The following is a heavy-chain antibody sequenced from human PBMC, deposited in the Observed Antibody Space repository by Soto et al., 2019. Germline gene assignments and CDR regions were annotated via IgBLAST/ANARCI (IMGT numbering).Heavy chain of an antibody. J-gene: IGHJ6*03. CDR2: INHSGST. CDR1: GGSFSGYY. Sequence: SETLSLTCAVYGGSFSGYYWSWIRQPPGKGLEWIGEINHSGSTNYNPSLKSRVTISVDTSKNQFSLKLSSVTAADTAVYYCARAPPHYDFWSGYYTYYHYMDVWGKGTTVTVSS. V-gene: IGHV4-34*01. CDR3: ARAPPHYDFWSGYYTYYHYMDV. D-gene: IGHD3-3*01.